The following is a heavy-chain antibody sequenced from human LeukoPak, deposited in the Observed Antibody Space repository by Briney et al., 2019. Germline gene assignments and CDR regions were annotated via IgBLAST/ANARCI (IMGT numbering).Heavy chain of an antibody. CDR2: ISGSGGNT. D-gene: IGHD2-2*01. CDR3: AKDTLSSFDY. Sequence: HPGGSLRLSCAASGFTFSSYAMNWVRQAPGKGLEWVSAISGSGGNTYYADSVKGRFTISRDNSKNTLYLQMNSLRAEDTAVYYCAKDTLSSFDYWGQGTLVTVSS. V-gene: IGHV3-23*01. J-gene: IGHJ4*02. CDR1: GFTFSSYA.